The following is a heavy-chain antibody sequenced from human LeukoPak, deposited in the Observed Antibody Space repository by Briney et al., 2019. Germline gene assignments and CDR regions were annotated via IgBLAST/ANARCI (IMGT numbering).Heavy chain of an antibody. Sequence: PGGSLRLSCAASGFTFNSYAMTWVRQAPGKGVEWVSAISSSGGSTYYADPVKGRFTISRDNSKNTLYLQMNSLRAEDTAIYYCAKGRNSVDYYYMDVWGKGTTVTVSS. CDR3: AKGRNSVDYYYMDV. CDR2: ISSSGGST. J-gene: IGHJ6*03. CDR1: GFTFNSYA. V-gene: IGHV3-23*01. D-gene: IGHD1-14*01.